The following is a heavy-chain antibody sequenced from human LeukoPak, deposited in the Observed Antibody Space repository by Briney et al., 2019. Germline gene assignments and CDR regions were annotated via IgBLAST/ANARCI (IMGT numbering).Heavy chain of an antibody. D-gene: IGHD3-22*01. CDR1: GYSFTNYW. J-gene: IGHJ4*02. CDR2: IYPGDSDT. Sequence: GESLKISCKGSGYSFTNYWIGWVRQMPGKGLEWMGIIYPGDSDTRYSPSFQGQVTISADKSISTTSLQWSSLKASDTAMYYCARRGAYYDSSGYLGGNFDYWGQGTLVTVSS. CDR3: ARRGAYYDSSGYLGGNFDY. V-gene: IGHV5-51*01.